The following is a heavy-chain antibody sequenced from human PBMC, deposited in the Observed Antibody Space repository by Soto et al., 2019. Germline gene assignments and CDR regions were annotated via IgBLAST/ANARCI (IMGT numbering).Heavy chain of an antibody. Sequence: LSLTCAVYGGSFSGYYWSWIRQPPGKGLEWIGEINHSGSTNYNPSLKSRVTISVDTSKNQFSLKLSSVTAADTAVYYCARGPPSYYYGSGSYNTWCYVDYWGQGTLVTVS. CDR2: INHSGST. D-gene: IGHD3-10*01. V-gene: IGHV4-34*01. J-gene: IGHJ4*02. CDR1: GGSFSGYY. CDR3: ARGPPSYYYGSGSYNTWCYVDY.